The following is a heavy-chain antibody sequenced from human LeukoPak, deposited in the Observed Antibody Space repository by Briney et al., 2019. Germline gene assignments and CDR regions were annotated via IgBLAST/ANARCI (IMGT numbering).Heavy chain of an antibody. CDR3: ARVGYSSNWYGELDFDY. Sequence: ASVKVSCKASGYTFTSYDISWVRQAPGQGLEWMGWISAYNGSTNFAQKLQGRVTMTTDTSTSTAYMELRSLRSDDTAVYYCARVGYSSNWYGELDFDYWGQGTLVTVSS. J-gene: IGHJ4*02. D-gene: IGHD6-13*01. CDR2: ISAYNGST. V-gene: IGHV1-18*01. CDR1: GYTFTSYD.